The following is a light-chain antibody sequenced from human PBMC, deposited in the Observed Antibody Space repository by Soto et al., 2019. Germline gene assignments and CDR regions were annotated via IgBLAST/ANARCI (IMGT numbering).Light chain of an antibody. V-gene: IGKV3-20*01. J-gene: IGKJ1*01. CDR3: QQYGSSPRT. CDR2: DAS. Sequence: EIVVTQSPATLSASPGERVTLTCRASQFVSTRLAWYQQRPGQVPRLLIYDASSRATGIPDRFSGSGSGTDFTLTISRLEPQDFAVYYCQQYGSSPRTFGQGTKVDNK. CDR1: QFVSTR.